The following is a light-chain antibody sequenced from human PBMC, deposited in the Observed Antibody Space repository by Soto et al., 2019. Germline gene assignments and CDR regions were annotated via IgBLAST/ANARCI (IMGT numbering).Light chain of an antibody. CDR1: QSVSSSY. V-gene: IGKV3-20*01. J-gene: IGKJ2*02. CDR3: QQYGSSPCT. CDR2: GAS. Sequence: EIVLTQSPGTLSLSPGERATLSCRASQSVSSSYLAWYQQKPGQAPRLLIYGASSRATGIPDSFSGSGSGTDFTLTISRLEPEDFAVYYCQQYGSSPCTFGQGTKLGIK.